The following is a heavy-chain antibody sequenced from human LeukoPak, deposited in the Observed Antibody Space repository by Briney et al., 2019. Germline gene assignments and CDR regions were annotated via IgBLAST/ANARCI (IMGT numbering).Heavy chain of an antibody. V-gene: IGHV3-11*04. CDR1: GFTFSDYY. CDR3: ATFVLRFLEWSSGPHDY. J-gene: IGHJ4*02. Sequence: GGSLRLSCAASGFTFSDYYMSWIRQAPGKGLEWVSYISSSGSTIYYADSVKGRFTISRDNAKNSLYLQMNSLRAEDTAVYYCATFVLRFLEWSSGPHDYWGQGTLVTVSS. D-gene: IGHD3-3*01. CDR2: ISSSGSTI.